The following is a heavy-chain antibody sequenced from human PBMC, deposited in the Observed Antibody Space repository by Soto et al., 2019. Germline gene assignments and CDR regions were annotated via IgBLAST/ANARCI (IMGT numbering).Heavy chain of an antibody. J-gene: IGHJ5*02. CDR2: VSTFSST. CDR3: ARASYSTSWDWFDP. V-gene: IGHV3-21*01. CDR1: GFSFSTYT. D-gene: IGHD6-13*01. Sequence: PGGSLRLSCAASGFSFSTYTMNWVRQAPGKGLEWVSSVSTFSSTYYTDSVRGRFTISRDNAKNSLFLQMNSLRAEDTAVYFCARASYSTSWDWFDPWGQGTLVTVSS.